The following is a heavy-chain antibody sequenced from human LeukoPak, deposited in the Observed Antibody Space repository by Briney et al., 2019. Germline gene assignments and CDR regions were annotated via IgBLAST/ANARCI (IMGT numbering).Heavy chain of an antibody. J-gene: IGHJ4*02. CDR1: GGSISSYY. D-gene: IGHD1-26*01. CDR2: IYYSGST. Sequence: KPSETLSLTCTVSGGSISSYYWSWIRQPPGKGLEWIGYIYYSGSTNYNPSLKSRVTISVDTSKNQFSLKLSSVTAADTAVYYCARDGETHRGSSGGFDYWGQGTLVTVSS. CDR3: ARDGETHRGSSGGFDY. V-gene: IGHV4-59*01.